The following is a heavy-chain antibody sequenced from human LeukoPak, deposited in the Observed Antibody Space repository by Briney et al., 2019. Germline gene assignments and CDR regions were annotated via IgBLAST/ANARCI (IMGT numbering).Heavy chain of an antibody. J-gene: IGHJ6*03. CDR2: INNSGST. Sequence: SETLSLTCTVSGGSISSYYWNWIRQPPGKGLERIGEINNSGSTNYNPSLKSRVTISVDTSKIQISLKLNSVTAADTAVYYCARLRDYYYNYMDVWGKGTTVTISS. CDR3: ARLRDYYYNYMDV. V-gene: IGHV4-34*01. CDR1: GGSISSYY.